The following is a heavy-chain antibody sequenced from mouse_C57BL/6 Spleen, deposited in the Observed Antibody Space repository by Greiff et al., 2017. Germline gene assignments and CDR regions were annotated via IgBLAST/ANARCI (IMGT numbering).Heavy chain of an antibody. D-gene: IGHD1-1*01. CDR2: IDPETGGT. J-gene: IGHJ2*01. CDR1: GYTFTDYE. V-gene: IGHV1-15*01. CDR3: TRPIYYYGSSPCFDD. Sequence: VQLQQSGAELVRPGASVTLSCKASGYTFTDYEMHWVKQTPVHGLEWIGAIDPETGGTAYNQKFKGKAILTADKSSSTAYMELRSLTSEDSAVYCCTRPIYYYGSSPCFDDWGKGTTLTVSA.